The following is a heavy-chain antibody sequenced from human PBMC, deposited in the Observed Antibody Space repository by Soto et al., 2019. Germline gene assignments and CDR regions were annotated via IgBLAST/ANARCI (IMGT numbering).Heavy chain of an antibody. J-gene: IGHJ3*02. CDR2: IMPIFGSA. Sequence: QVQLVQSGAEVKKPGSSVKVSCKASGGTFSSYAISWVRQAPGQGLEWMGGIMPIFGSANYAQKFQGRVTNTASESPRAVYMELSSLRSEDTAVYYCARDKGVDSSGWPLWAFDIWGQGTMFIVSS. D-gene: IGHD6-19*01. CDR3: ARDKGVDSSGWPLWAFDI. CDR1: GGTFSSYA. V-gene: IGHV1-69*01.